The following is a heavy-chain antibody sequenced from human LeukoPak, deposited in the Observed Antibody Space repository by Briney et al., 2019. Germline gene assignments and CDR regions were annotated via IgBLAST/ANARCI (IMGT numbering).Heavy chain of an antibody. V-gene: IGHV4-34*01. J-gene: IGHJ4*02. Sequence: SETLSLTCAVYGGSFSGYYWSWIRQPPGKGLEWIGEISHSGCTNYNPSLKSRVTISVDTSKNQFSLKLSSVTAADTAVYYCARGRRLMVRGWFDYWGQGTLVTVSS. CDR1: GGSFSGYY. CDR3: ARGRRLMVRGWFDY. CDR2: ISHSGCT. D-gene: IGHD3-10*01.